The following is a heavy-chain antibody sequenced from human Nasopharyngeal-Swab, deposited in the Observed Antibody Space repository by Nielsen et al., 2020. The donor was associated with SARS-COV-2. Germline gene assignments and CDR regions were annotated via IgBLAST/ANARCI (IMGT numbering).Heavy chain of an antibody. CDR2: ISGAGART. D-gene: IGHD3-10*01. Sequence: GGSLRLSCAASGFTFSAYAMTWVRQAQGKGLEWVSAISGAGARTYYAESVKGRFTISRDNSKNTVSLQMNSLRAEDTAVYYCAKAGGYSYGSVRLYSDYWGQGTLVTVSS. CDR1: GFTFSAYA. V-gene: IGHV3-23*01. J-gene: IGHJ4*02. CDR3: AKAGGYSYGSVRLYSDY.